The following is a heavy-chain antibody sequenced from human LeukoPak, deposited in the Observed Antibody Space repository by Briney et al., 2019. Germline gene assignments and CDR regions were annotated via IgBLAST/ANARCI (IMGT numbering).Heavy chain of an antibody. Sequence: SETLSLTCTVSGDSISSGGHYWGWVRQNAGKGVEWIGYIYPSGTTYYNPSLRGRLTISVDTSKNQFSLRLTSVTAADTAVYYCARDYFDSSAYYYGKGFDDWGQGTMVTVSS. CDR2: IYPSGTT. CDR1: GDSISSGGHY. CDR3: ARDYFDSSAYYYGKGFDD. D-gene: IGHD3-22*01. V-gene: IGHV4-31*03. J-gene: IGHJ3*01.